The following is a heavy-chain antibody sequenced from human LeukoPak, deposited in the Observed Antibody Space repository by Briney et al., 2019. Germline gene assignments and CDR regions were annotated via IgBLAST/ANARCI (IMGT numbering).Heavy chain of an antibody. D-gene: IGHD5-18*01. CDR3: ARDPGGYSYGMRDYQMDV. V-gene: IGHV3-7*01. CDR1: GFTFSSYW. Sequence: PGGSLRLSCAASGFTFSSYWMSWVRQAPGKGLEWVANIKQDGSEKYYVDSVKGRFTISRDNAKNSLFLQMNSLRAEDTAVYYCARDPGGYSYGMRDYQMDVWGKGTTVTVSS. J-gene: IGHJ6*03. CDR2: IKQDGSEK.